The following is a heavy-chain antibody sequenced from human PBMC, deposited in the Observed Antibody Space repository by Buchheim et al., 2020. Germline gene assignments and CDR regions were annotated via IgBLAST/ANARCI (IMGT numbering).Heavy chain of an antibody. J-gene: IGHJ4*02. D-gene: IGHD2-2*01. CDR1: GFTFSSHA. Sequence: QVQLVESGGGVVQPGRSLRLSCAASGFTFSSHAMHWVRQPPGKGLEWVAIISYDGSYKDYPDYVKGRSTVSRDNFQNTLFLQMNSLRAEDTAVYYCGAEVGSREFDNWGQGTL. CDR2: ISYDGSYK. V-gene: IGHV3-30*03. CDR3: GAEVGSREFDN.